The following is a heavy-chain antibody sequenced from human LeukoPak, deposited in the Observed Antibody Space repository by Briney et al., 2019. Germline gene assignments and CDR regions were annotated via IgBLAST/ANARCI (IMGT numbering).Heavy chain of an antibody. CDR2: IYTSGST. CDR1: GGSISSGSYY. V-gene: IGHV4-61*02. J-gene: IGHJ2*01. CDR3: ARAKNGRTYWYFDL. Sequence: PSETLSLTCTVSGGSISSGSYYWSWIRQPAGKGLEWIGRIYTSGSTNYNPSLKSRVTISVDTSKNQFSLKLSSVTAADTAVYYCARAKNGRTYWYFDLWGQGTLVTVSS.